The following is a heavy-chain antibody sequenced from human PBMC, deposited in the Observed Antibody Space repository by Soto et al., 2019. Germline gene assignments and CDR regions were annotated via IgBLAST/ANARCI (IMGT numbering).Heavy chain of an antibody. V-gene: IGHV4-34*01. Sequence: QVQLQQWGAGLLKPSETLSLTCAVYGGSFSGYYWSWIRQPPGKGLEWIGEINHSGSTNYNPSLKSRVTISVDTSKNQFALKLSSVTAADTAVYYCARDHPHILPDTGAWDYWGQGTLVTVSS. J-gene: IGHJ4*02. CDR2: INHSGST. D-gene: IGHD5-18*01. CDR1: GGSFSGYY. CDR3: ARDHPHILPDTGAWDY.